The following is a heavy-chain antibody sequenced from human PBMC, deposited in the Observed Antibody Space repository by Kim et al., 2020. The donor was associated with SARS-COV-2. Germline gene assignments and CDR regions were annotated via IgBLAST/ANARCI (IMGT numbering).Heavy chain of an antibody. V-gene: IGHV3-11*05. CDR2: ISAAGTYT. Sequence: GGSLRLSCVASGFTFSDFYMSWIRQAPGKGLQWVSHISAAGTYTNYADSVRGRFTISRDNAKNSLYLQINSLRAEDTAVYYCAIDRGHSGYEDDYWGQGTLVTVSS. CDR3: AIDRGHSGYEDDY. D-gene: IGHD5-12*01. CDR1: GFTFSDFY. J-gene: IGHJ4*02.